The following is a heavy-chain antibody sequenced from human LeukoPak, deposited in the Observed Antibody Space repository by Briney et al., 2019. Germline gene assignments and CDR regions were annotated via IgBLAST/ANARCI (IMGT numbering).Heavy chain of an antibody. Sequence: GGSLRLSCAVSGFTFSSYEMNWVRQAPGKGLEWVSAISGSGDSTYYADSVKGRFTISRDNSKNTLYLQMNSLRAEDTAVYYCARDGLGYSGYSVYWGQGTLVTVSS. D-gene: IGHD5-12*01. J-gene: IGHJ4*02. CDR2: ISGSGDST. CDR3: ARDGLGYSGYSVY. CDR1: GFTFSSYE. V-gene: IGHV3-23*01.